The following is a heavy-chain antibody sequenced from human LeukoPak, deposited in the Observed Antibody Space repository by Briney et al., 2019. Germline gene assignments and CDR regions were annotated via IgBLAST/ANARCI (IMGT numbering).Heavy chain of an antibody. Sequence: HGESLKISCKGSGYSFTSYWIGWVRQMPGKGLEWMGIIYPGDSDTRYSPSFQGQVTISADESISTAYLQWSSLKASDTAMYYCARPRRDYSSTSCYTGLGFDYWGQGTLVTVSS. CDR1: GYSFTSYW. J-gene: IGHJ4*02. CDR2: IYPGDSDT. D-gene: IGHD2-2*02. CDR3: ARPRRDYSSTSCYTGLGFDY. V-gene: IGHV5-51*01.